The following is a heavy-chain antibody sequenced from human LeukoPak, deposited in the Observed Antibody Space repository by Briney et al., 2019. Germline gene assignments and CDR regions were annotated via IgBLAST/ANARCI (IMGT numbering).Heavy chain of an antibody. Sequence: GGSLRLSCAASGFTFSSYAMTWVRQAPGKGLEWVSAISGSGGSAYYADSVKGRFTISRDNSKNTLYLQMNSLRAEDTAVCYCAKTVSGSYSYQGGDYWGQGTLVTVSS. D-gene: IGHD3-10*01. V-gene: IGHV3-23*01. CDR2: ISGSGGSA. CDR1: GFTFSSYA. CDR3: AKTVSGSYSYQGGDY. J-gene: IGHJ4*02.